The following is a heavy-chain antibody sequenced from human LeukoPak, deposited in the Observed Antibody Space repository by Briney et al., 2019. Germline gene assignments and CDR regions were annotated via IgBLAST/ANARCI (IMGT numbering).Heavy chain of an antibody. V-gene: IGHV3-21*01. CDR2: ITSSGTYI. CDR1: GFTFNNYN. Sequence: GGSLRLSCATSGFTFNNYNMNWVRQAPGRALEWVSSITSSGTYIFYADSVKGRFTISRDNAKNSLYLQMNSLGPEDTAVYYCARDPYSGNYGNYYYYYMDVWGKGATVTISS. CDR3: ARDPYSGNYGNYYYYYMDV. J-gene: IGHJ6*03. D-gene: IGHD1-26*01.